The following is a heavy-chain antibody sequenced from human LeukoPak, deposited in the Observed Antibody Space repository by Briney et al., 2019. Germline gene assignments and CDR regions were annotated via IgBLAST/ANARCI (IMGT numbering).Heavy chain of an antibody. CDR1: GFTFSSYA. CDR3: ARRRIVGSIDDAFDI. CDR2: ISSDGNTQ. J-gene: IGHJ3*02. D-gene: IGHD1-26*01. V-gene: IGHV3-30-3*01. Sequence: GRSLRLSCAASGFTFSSYAMHWVRQAPGKGLEWAAVISSDGNTQYYADSVEGRFTISRDNSNNTLYLQMNSLRADDMAIYYCARRRIVGSIDDAFDIWGQGTMVTLSS.